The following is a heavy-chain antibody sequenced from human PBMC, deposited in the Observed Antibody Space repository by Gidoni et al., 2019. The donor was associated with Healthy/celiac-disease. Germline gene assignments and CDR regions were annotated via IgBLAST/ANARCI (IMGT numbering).Heavy chain of an antibody. V-gene: IGHV4-34*01. CDR1: GGSFSGSY. D-gene: IGHD2-2*01. CDR3: ARGGADIVVVPAATRGYYFDY. CDR2: INHSGST. J-gene: IGHJ4*02. Sequence: QVQLQQWGAGLLKPSETLSLTCAVYGGSFSGSYWSWIRQPPGKGLEWIGEINHSGSTNYNPSLKSRVTISVDTSKNQFSLKLSSVTAADTAVYYCARGGADIVVVPAATRGYYFDYWGQGTLVTVSS.